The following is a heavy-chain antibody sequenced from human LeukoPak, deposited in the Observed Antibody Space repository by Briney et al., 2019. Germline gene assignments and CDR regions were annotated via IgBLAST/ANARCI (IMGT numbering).Heavy chain of an antibody. CDR2: IWYDGSNK. Sequence: GGSLRLSCAASGFTFSSYGMHWVRQAPGKGLEWVAVIWYDGSNKYYADSVKGRFTISRDNAKNTLYLQMNSLRAEDTAVYYCARDGLAAITFDYWGQGILVTVSS. D-gene: IGHD5-24*01. J-gene: IGHJ4*02. CDR3: ARDGLAAITFDY. V-gene: IGHV3-33*01. CDR1: GFTFSSYG.